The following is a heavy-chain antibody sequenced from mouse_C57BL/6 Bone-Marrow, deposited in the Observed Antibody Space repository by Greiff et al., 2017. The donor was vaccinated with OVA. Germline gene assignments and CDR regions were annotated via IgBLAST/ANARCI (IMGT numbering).Heavy chain of an antibody. CDR3: ARDGKGDY. CDR2: IDPSDSYT. J-gene: IGHJ2*01. V-gene: IGHV1-59*01. Sequence: QVQLQQPGAELVRPGTSVKLSCKASGYTFTSYWMHWVKQRPGQGLEWIGVIDPSDSYTNYNQKFKGKATLTVDTSSSTAYMQLISLTSEDSAVYYCARDGKGDYWGQGTTLTVSS. CDR1: GYTFTSYW. D-gene: IGHD2-1*01.